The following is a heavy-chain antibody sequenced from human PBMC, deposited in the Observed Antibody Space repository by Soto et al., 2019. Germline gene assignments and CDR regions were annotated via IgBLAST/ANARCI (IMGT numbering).Heavy chain of an antibody. V-gene: IGHV3-23*01. D-gene: IGHD6-6*01. CDR1: RFTFINYD. CDR3: STAASSSSGY. Sequence: GGSLRLSCAASRFTFINYDMSWVRQAPGKGLEWVSTITGSGATTYYADSVKGRFTISRDNPKDTLYLQMNSLRVEDTGVYFCSTAASSSSGYWGQGTLVTVSS. CDR2: ITGSGATT. J-gene: IGHJ4*02.